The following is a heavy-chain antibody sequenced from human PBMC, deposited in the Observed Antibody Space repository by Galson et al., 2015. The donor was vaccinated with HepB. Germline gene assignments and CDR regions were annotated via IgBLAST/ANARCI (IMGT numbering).Heavy chain of an antibody. CDR2: IYYSGRT. CDR1: GGSIRSSSYY. CDR3: ARQPYISAWLYWYFDL. Sequence: SETLSLTCTVSGGSIRSSSYYWGWIRQPPGKGLEWIGSIYYSGRTFYNPSLKSRVTISVDASKNQFSLKVRSMTAADTAAYYCARQPYISAWLYWYFDLWGRGTLVTVSS. V-gene: IGHV4-39*01. J-gene: IGHJ2*01. D-gene: IGHD6-19*01.